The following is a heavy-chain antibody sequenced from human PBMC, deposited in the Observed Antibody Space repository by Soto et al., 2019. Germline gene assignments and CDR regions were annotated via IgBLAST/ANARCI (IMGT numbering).Heavy chain of an antibody. Sequence: EVQLLESGGDLVQPGGSLRLSCTASGFTFSSYGMTWLRQAPGKGLEWVSAISGSGGSTFYADSVKGRFTISRDNSKNTGHLQMNSLRTEDTAVYYCAKPLLSSTWSYAGFGPDHWGQGTLVTVSS. CDR2: ISGSGGST. CDR3: AKPLLSSTWSYAGFGPDH. CDR1: GFTFSSYG. D-gene: IGHD6-13*01. V-gene: IGHV3-23*01. J-gene: IGHJ4*02.